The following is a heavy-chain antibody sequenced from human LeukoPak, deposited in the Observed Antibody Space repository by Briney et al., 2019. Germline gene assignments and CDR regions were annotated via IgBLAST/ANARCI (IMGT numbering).Heavy chain of an antibody. CDR1: GFTVSNNY. CDR2: IHSGGTT. V-gene: IGHV3-53*01. Sequence: GGSLRLSCAASGFTVSNNYMSWVRQAPGKGREWVSVIHSGGTTNYADSVQGRFTISRDNSKTTVYLHMNSLRAEDTAVYYCARGSDSGYGPFAPWGQGTLVTVSS. D-gene: IGHD5-12*01. J-gene: IGHJ5*02. CDR3: ARGSDSGYGPFAP.